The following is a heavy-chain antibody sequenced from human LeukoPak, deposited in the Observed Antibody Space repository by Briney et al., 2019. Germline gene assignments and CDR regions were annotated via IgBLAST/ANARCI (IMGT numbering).Heavy chain of an antibody. CDR3: ARDPLHGALDY. J-gene: IGHJ4*02. CDR1: RFTFSSSW. Sequence: GGSLRLSCAASRFTFSSSWMGWVRQAPGKGLEWVADINPDGSQRLYVDSVKGRFTVSRDNAESSVYLQMNSLRADDTAVYYCARDPLHGALDYWGQGTLVTVSS. V-gene: IGHV3-7*01. CDR2: INPDGSQR.